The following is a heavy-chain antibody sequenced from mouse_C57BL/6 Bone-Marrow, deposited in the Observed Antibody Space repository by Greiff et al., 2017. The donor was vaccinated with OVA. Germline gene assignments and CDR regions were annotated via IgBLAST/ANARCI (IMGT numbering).Heavy chain of an antibody. CDR1: GFSLTSYG. V-gene: IGHV2-6*01. CDR3: ATSDSSGYGAMDY. CDR2: IWGVGST. D-gene: IGHD3-2*02. J-gene: IGHJ4*01. Sequence: VKLVESGPGLVAPSQRLSITCTVSGFSLTSYGVDWVRQSPGKGLEWLGVIWGVGSTNYNSALKSRLSISKDNSKSQVFLKMNSLQTDDTAMYYCATSDSSGYGAMDYWGQGTSVTVSS.